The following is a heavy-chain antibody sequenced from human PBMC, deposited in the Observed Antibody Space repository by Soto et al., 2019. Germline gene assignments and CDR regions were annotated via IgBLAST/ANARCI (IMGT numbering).Heavy chain of an antibody. V-gene: IGHV3-30*18. CDR3: AKDPRYYSSSGLFDY. CDR2: ISYDGSNK. J-gene: IGHJ4*02. Sequence: PGGSLRLSCAASGFTFSSYGLHWVRQAPGKGLEWVAVISYDGSNKYYADSVKGRFTISRDNSKNTLYLQMSSLRAEDTAVYYCAKDPRYYSSSGLFDYWGQGTLVTVSS. CDR1: GFTFSSYG. D-gene: IGHD6-6*01.